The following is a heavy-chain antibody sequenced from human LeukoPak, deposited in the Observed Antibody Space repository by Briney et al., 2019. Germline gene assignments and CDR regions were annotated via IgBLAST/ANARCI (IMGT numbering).Heavy chain of an antibody. V-gene: IGHV4-34*01. D-gene: IGHD3-22*01. J-gene: IGHJ3*02. Sequence: SETLSLTCAVYGGSFSGYYWSWIRQPPGKGLEWIGEINHSGSTNYNPSLKSRVTISVDTSKNQFSLKLSSVTAADTAVYYRARRTTYYYDSSGYYYHAFDIWGQGTMVTVSS. CDR1: GGSFSGYY. CDR3: ARRTTYYYDSSGYYYHAFDI. CDR2: INHSGST.